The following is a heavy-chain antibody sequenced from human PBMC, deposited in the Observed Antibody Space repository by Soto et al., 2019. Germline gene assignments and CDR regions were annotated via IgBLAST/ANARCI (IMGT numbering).Heavy chain of an antibody. V-gene: IGHV3-23*01. CDR3: AKFGASGIYFQFDY. CDR2: ISGAGSRT. CDR1: GFPFINFA. D-gene: IGHD3-10*01. J-gene: IGHJ4*02. Sequence: GGSLRLSCAASGFPFINFAMSWVRQSPGKGLEWVSAISGAGSRTWYADSVRGRFTVSRDNSKNTLYLQMNSLRDEDTAVYYCAKFGASGIYFQFDYWGPGTLVTVSS.